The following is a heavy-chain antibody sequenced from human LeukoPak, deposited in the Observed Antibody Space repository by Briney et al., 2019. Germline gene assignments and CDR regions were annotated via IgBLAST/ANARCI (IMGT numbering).Heavy chain of an antibody. V-gene: IGHV4-34*01. CDR3: ARLKRKLNYYYYMDV. D-gene: IGHD5-24*01. J-gene: IGHJ6*03. Sequence: SETLSLTCAVYGGSFSGYYWRWIRQPPGKGLEWIGEINHSGSTNYNPSLKSRVTISVDTSKNQFSLKLSSVTAADTAVYYCARLKRKLNYYYYMDVWGKGTTVTVSS. CDR2: INHSGST. CDR1: GGSFSGYY.